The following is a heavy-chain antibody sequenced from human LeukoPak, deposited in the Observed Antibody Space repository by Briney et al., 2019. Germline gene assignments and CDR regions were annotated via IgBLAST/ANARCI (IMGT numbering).Heavy chain of an antibody. Sequence: PSETLSLTCAVYGGSFSGYYWSWIRQPPGKGLEWIGEINHSGSTNYNPSLKSRVTISVDTSKNQFSLKLSSVTAADTAVYYCAGITAAAGMLPYYFDYWGQGTLVTVSS. CDR2: INHSGST. CDR3: AGITAAAGMLPYYFDY. D-gene: IGHD6-13*01. CDR1: GGSFSGYY. J-gene: IGHJ4*02. V-gene: IGHV4-34*01.